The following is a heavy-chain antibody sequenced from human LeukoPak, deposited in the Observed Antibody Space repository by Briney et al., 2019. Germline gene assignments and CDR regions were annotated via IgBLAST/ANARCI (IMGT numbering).Heavy chain of an antibody. D-gene: IGHD1-1*01. CDR1: GFTFSSYW. CDR2: ISGSSSYI. CDR3: ARALTTLTYEGY. V-gene: IGHV3-21*01. Sequence: PGGSLRLSCAASGFTFSSYWMSWVRQAPGKGLEWVSSISGSSSYIFYADSVKGRFTVSRDNAKDSLYLQMNSLRAKDTAVYYCARALTTLTYEGYWGQGTLVTVSS. J-gene: IGHJ4*02.